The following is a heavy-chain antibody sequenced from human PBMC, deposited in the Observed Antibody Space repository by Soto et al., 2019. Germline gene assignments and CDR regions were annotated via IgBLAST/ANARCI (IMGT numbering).Heavy chain of an antibody. CDR1: GFTFSNYG. Sequence: QVQLVESGGGVVQPGRSLRLSCAGSGFTFSNYGLHWVRQAPGKGLEWVAVISYDGSHKYYADSVKGRFTISRDNSNXXXXXXXXXXXXXXXXXXXXAXDGAPRYCGRSSCHPAGAYWGQGTLVTVSS. CDR2: ISYDGSHK. J-gene: IGHJ4*02. D-gene: IGHD2-15*01. V-gene: IGHV3-30*03. CDR3: AXDGAPRYCGRSSCHPAGAY.